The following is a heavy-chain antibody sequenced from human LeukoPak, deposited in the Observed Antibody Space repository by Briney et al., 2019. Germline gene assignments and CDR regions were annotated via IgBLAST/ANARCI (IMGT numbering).Heavy chain of an antibody. Sequence: SETLSLTCTVSGVSISSYYWSWIRQPPGKGLEWIGYIYYSGSTNYNPSLKSRGTISVDTSKTQFSLKLSSVTAADTAVYYCARDGVGDGYNRHDAFDIWGQGTMVTVSS. CDR1: GVSISSYY. J-gene: IGHJ3*02. CDR3: ARDGVGDGYNRHDAFDI. CDR2: IYYSGST. D-gene: IGHD5-24*01. V-gene: IGHV4-59*01.